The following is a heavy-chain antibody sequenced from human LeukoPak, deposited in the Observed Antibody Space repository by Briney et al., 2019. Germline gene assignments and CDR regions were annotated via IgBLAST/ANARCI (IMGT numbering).Heavy chain of an antibody. V-gene: IGHV3-30*02. J-gene: IGHJ3*02. CDR2: IRYDGSNK. Sequence: GGSLRLSCAASGFTFSSYGMHWVRQAPGKGLEWVAFIRYDGSNKYYADSVKGRFTISRDNSKNTLYLQMNSLRAEDTAVYYCAKDYYDSSGYYFKDPDAFDIWGQGTMVTVSS. CDR1: GFTFSSYG. CDR3: AKDYYDSSGYYFKDPDAFDI. D-gene: IGHD3-22*01.